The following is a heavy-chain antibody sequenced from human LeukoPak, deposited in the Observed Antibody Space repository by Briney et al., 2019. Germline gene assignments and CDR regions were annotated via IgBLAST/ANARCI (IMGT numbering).Heavy chain of an antibody. CDR2: VHHTGRA. CDR3: AREPDA. J-gene: IGHJ5*02. CDR1: GDSISGSNYH. Sequence: LETLSLTCTVSGDSISGSNYHWGWIRQPPGKGLEWLGTVHHTGRAFYNPSLRGRTTVSVDTSKNEFSLKLTSVTAADTAVYYCAREPDAWGQGILVIVSS. V-gene: IGHV4-39*07.